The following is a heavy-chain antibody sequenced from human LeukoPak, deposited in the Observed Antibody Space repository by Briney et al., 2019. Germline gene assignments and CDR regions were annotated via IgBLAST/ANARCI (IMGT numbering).Heavy chain of an antibody. D-gene: IGHD2-2*02. CDR2: ISSSSSYI. CDR1: GFTLSSYS. Sequence: GGSLRLSCAASGFTLSSYSMNWVRQAPGKGLEWVSSISSSSSYIYYAGSVKGRFTISRDNAKNSLYLQMNSLRAEDTAVYYCARDLSVVVPAAILNYWGQGTLVTVSS. J-gene: IGHJ4*02. CDR3: ARDLSVVVPAAILNY. V-gene: IGHV3-21*01.